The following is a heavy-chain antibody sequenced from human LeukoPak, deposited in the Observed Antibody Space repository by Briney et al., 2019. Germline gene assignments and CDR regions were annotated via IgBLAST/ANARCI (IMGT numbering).Heavy chain of an antibody. J-gene: IGHJ4*02. V-gene: IGHV4-39*01. Sequence: SETLSLTCTVSGGSISSSSYYWGWIRQPPGKGLEWIGSIYYSGSTYYNPSLKSRVTISVDTSKNQFSLKLSSVTAADTAVYYCARHGPGGWYYGSGSYYRFFDYWGQGTLVTISS. D-gene: IGHD3-10*01. CDR2: IYYSGST. CDR3: ARHGPGGWYYGSGSYYRFFDY. CDR1: GGSISSSSYY.